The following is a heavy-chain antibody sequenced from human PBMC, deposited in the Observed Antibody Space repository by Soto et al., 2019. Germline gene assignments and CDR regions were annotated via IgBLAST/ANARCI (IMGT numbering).Heavy chain of an antibody. CDR2: ISYDGRNS. V-gene: IGHV3-30*04. Sequence: GGNPGLSCAASGFTLTGFAVHWVRQAPGKGLEWVAVISYDGRNSHYADSVKGRLTISRDNSKNTVFLQMNSLTTEDTAIYYCAKDRYLDSYYFDYCGQG. CDR3: AKDRYLDSYYFDY. J-gene: IGHJ4*02. CDR1: GFTLTGFA. D-gene: IGHD3-9*01.